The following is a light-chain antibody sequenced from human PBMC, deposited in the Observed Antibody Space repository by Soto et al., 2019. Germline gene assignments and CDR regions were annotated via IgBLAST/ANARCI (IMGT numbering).Light chain of an antibody. J-gene: IGKJ2*03. CDR2: WAS. Sequence: TVMTQSPDCLAVSLGERATINCKSSQSVFHSANNMNYLAWYQQKPGQSPKLLISWASIRDSGVPDLFSGNGSGKDFTLTINSLQAEAAAVDYCLQFYNTPHYSFGWGTRLEIK. V-gene: IGKV4-1*01. CDR1: QSVFHSANNMNY. CDR3: LQFYNTPHYS.